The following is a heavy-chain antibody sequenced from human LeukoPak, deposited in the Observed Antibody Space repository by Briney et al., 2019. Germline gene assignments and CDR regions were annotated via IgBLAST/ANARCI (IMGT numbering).Heavy chain of an antibody. CDR3: ARAGRAMVRGVINDVPWFDP. V-gene: IGHV1-2*02. CDR2: INPNSGGT. CDR1: GYTFTDYF. Sequence: ASVKVSCKASGYTFTDYFIHWVRQAPGQGLEWMGWINPNSGGTNYAQKSQGRVTMTRDTSISTAYMELSRLRSDDTAVYYCARAGRAMVRGVINDVPWFDPWGQGTLVTVSS. J-gene: IGHJ5*02. D-gene: IGHD3-10*01.